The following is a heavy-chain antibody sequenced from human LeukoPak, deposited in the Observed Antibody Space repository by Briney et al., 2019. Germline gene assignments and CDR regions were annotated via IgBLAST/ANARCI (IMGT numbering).Heavy chain of an antibody. CDR3: ARWGRDLDAFDI. CDR1: GFTISSNY. D-gene: IGHD3-16*01. J-gene: IGHJ3*02. V-gene: IGHV3-66*01. CDR2: IYSGGTT. Sequence: GGSLRLSCAGSGFTISSNYWSWVRQAPGKGLEWVSVIYSGGTTHYADSVKGRFTISRDNSKNTLYLQMNSLRAEDTAVYYCARWGRDLDAFDIWGQGTMVTVSS.